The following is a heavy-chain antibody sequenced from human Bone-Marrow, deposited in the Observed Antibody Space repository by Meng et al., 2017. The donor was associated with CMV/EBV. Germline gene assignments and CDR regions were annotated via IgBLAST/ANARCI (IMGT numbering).Heavy chain of an antibody. D-gene: IGHD1-26*01. Sequence: GGSLRLSCAASGFTFSSYAMHWVRQAPGKGLEWVAVISYDGSNKYYADSVKGRFTISRDNSKNTLYLQMNSLRAEDTAVYYCARERDYSGVYYFDYWGQGTLVTVSS. J-gene: IGHJ4*02. CDR2: ISYDGSNK. V-gene: IGHV3-30*04. CDR3: ARERDYSGVYYFDY. CDR1: GFTFSSYA.